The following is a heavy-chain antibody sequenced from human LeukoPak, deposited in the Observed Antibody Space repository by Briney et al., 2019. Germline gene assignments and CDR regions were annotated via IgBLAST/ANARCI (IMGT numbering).Heavy chain of an antibody. Sequence: ASVKVSCKASGYTFTSYGISWVRQAPGQGLEWMGWISAYNGNTNYAQKLQGRVTMTTDTSTSTAYMELRSLRSDDTAVYYCARARGHYDILTGYYSGWGQGTLVTVSS. D-gene: IGHD3-9*01. CDR3: ARARGHYDILTGYYSG. CDR2: ISAYNGNT. CDR1: GYTFTSYG. J-gene: IGHJ4*02. V-gene: IGHV1-18*01.